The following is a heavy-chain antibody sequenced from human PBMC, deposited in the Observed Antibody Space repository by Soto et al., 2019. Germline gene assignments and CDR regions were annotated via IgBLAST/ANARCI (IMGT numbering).Heavy chain of an antibody. Sequence: EVPLVESGGGWVQPGGSLRLSCAVSGFTFRTHWMSWVRQAPGRGPEWVANINQDGTQKGHVDSVKGRFAISRDNDKNSLYLQMDSLRADDTAVYYCASDYGLGGQGTRVTVSS. CDR3: ASDYGL. D-gene: IGHD4-17*01. CDR1: GFTFRTHW. CDR2: INQDGTQK. J-gene: IGHJ4*02. V-gene: IGHV3-7*04.